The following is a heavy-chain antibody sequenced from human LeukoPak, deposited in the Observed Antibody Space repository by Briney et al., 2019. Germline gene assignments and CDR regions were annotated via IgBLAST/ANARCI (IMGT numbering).Heavy chain of an antibody. J-gene: IGHJ5*02. D-gene: IGHD3-22*01. CDR1: GFTFTSSA. CDR2: IVVGSGNT. CDR3: AADPSYDSSGYSSNWFDP. Sequence: SVKVSCKASGFTFTSSAMQWVRQARGQRLEWIGCIVVGSGNTNYAQKFQERVTITRDMSTSTAYMELSSLRSEDTAVYYCAADPSYDSSGYSSNWFDPWGQGTLVTVSS. V-gene: IGHV1-58*02.